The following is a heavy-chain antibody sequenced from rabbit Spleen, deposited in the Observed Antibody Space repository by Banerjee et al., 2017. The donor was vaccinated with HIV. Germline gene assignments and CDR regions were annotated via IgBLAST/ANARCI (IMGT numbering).Heavy chain of an antibody. J-gene: IGHJ4*01. CDR3: ASAYSDVYFNL. CDR2: TGTGSGST. CDR1: GFDFSSNS. V-gene: IGHV1S45*01. Sequence: QEQLVESGGGLVQPGASLTLTCTASGFDFSSNSMWWVRQAPGKGLEWIGCTGTGSGSTYYASWAKGRFTISKTSSTTVTLQMTSLTAADTATYFCASAYSDVYFNLWGPGTLVTVS. D-gene: IGHD6-1*01.